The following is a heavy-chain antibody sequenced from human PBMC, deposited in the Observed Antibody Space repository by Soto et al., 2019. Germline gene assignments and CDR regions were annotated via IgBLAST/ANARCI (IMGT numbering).Heavy chain of an antibody. V-gene: IGHV3-30-3*01. CDR2: ISYDGSNK. CDR1: GFTFSSYA. J-gene: IGHJ4*02. CDR3: ARATLYYYDSSGSPFDY. Sequence: PGGSLRLSCAASGFTFSSYAMHWVGQAPGKGLEWVAVISYDGSNKYYADSVKGRFTISRDNSKNTLYLQMNSLRAEDTAVYYCARATLYYYDSSGSPFDYWGQGTLVTVSS. D-gene: IGHD3-22*01.